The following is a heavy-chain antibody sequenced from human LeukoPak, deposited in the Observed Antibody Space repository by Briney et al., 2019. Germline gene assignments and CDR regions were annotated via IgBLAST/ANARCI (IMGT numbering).Heavy chain of an antibody. Sequence: ASVKVSCKASGYTFTSYDINWVRQATGQGLEWMGWMNPNSGNTGYAQKFQGRVTMTRNTSISTAYMELSSLRSEDTAVYYCARVRGYQLSELFDPWGQGTLVTVSS. V-gene: IGHV1-8*01. D-gene: IGHD2-2*01. CDR1: GYTFTSYD. CDR3: ARVRGYQLSELFDP. CDR2: MNPNSGNT. J-gene: IGHJ5*02.